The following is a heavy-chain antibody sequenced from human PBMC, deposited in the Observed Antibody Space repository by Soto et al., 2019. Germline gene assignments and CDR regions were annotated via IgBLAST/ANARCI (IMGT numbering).Heavy chain of an antibody. V-gene: IGHV3-30*03. CDR3: ARDAIKSPGINYYGMDV. Sequence: GGSLRLSCEVSGFTFSDFGLDWVRQAPGKGLEWVAIISHDGSKRFYADSVKGRFTISRDNSKNTLYLQMSSLRPEDTAVYYCARDAIKSPGINYYGMDVWGQGTTVTVSS. CDR2: ISHDGSKR. CDR1: GFTFSDFG. J-gene: IGHJ6*02.